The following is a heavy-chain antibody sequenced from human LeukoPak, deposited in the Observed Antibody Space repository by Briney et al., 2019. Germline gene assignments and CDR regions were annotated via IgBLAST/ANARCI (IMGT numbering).Heavy chain of an antibody. CDR3: ARHKPSIVASLDY. V-gene: IGHV4-39*01. D-gene: IGHD3-16*02. CDR2: IYYSGST. J-gene: IGHJ4*02. Sequence: PSETLSLTCTVSGGSISSSSYYWGWLRQPPGKGLEWIGSIYYSGSTYYNPSLKSRVTISVDTSKNQFSLKLSSVTAADTAVYYCARHKPSIVASLDYWGQGTLVTVSS. CDR1: GGSISSSSYY.